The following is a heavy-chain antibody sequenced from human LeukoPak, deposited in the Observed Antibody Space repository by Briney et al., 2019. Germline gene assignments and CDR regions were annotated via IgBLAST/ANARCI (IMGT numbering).Heavy chain of an antibody. Sequence: NPSETLSLTCTVSGGPISSYYWSWIRQPPGKGLEWIGYIYYSESTNYNPSLKSRVTISVDTSKNQFSLKLSSVTAADTAVYYCARSSRIVATIGFDYWGQGTLVTVSS. CDR3: ARSSRIVATIGFDY. V-gene: IGHV4-59*01. CDR2: IYYSEST. CDR1: GGPISSYY. J-gene: IGHJ4*02. D-gene: IGHD5-12*01.